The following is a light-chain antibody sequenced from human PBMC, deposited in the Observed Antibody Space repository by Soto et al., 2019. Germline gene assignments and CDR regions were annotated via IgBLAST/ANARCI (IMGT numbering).Light chain of an antibody. CDR3: CSYVDGGSYV. CDR1: SSDVGANNF. CDR2: EGN. V-gene: IGLV2-23*01. Sequence: QSALSQPASVSGSPGQSITISCAGISSDVGANNFVSWYQQHPGKAPKLTIYEGNKRPSGVSYRFSGAKSGNMASLTISGLQAEDEADYYCCSYVDGGSYVFGTGTKATVL. J-gene: IGLJ1*01.